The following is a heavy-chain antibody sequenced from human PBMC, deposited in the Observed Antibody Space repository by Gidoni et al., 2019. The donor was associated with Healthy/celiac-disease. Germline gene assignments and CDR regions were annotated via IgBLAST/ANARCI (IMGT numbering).Heavy chain of an antibody. D-gene: IGHD3-3*01. Sequence: EVQMVEAGGGWVQPGGCLRLSCAASGCTWSRYGLSGVRQAPGKGLEVVANIKQDGSEKYYVDSVKGRFTISRDNAKNSLYLQMNSLRAEDTAVYYCARDRVTYYDFWSDEIIFDYWGQGTLVTVSS. V-gene: IGHV3-7*04. CDR1: GCTWSRYG. CDR2: IKQDGSEK. CDR3: ARDRVTYYDFWSDEIIFDY. J-gene: IGHJ4*02.